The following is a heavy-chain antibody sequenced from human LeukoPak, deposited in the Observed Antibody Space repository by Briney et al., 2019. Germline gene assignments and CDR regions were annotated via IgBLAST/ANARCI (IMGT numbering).Heavy chain of an antibody. CDR3: AKAGHYYDSSGYEYYFDY. V-gene: IGHV3-23*01. CDR1: GFTFSNAW. D-gene: IGHD3-22*01. CDR2: ISGSGGST. Sequence: GGSLRLSCAASGFTFSNAWMSWVRQAPGKGLEWVSAISGSGGSTYYADSVKGRFTISRDNSKNTLYLQMNSLRAEDTAVYYCAKAGHYYDSSGYEYYFDYWGQGTLVTVSS. J-gene: IGHJ4*02.